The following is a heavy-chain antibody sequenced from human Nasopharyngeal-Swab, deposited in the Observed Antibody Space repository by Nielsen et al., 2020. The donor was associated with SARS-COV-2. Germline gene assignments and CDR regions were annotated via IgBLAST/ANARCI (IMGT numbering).Heavy chain of an antibody. CDR2: IRNQGDTT. CDR1: GFPFSCYS. J-gene: IGHJ4*03. Sequence: LRLSCAVSGFPFSCYSMHWVRQAPGKGLEHVSAIRNQGDTTYYANFVKGRFTISRDNSTNTLYHQMSNLSSVDTAVWYCARDQRLGVPMALGLGVFRARGHGSLVAVSS. CDR3: ARDQRLGVPMALGLGVFRA. D-gene: IGHD3-10*01. V-gene: IGHV3-64*01.